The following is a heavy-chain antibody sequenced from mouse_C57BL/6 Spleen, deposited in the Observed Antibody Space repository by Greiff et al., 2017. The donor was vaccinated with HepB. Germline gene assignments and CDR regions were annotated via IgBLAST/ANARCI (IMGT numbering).Heavy chain of an antibody. V-gene: IGHV1-82*01. CDR2: IYPGDGDT. CDR3: ARYYYDYDVSFAY. Sequence: VKLQESGPELVKPGASVKISCKASGYAFSSSWMNWVKQRPGKGLEWIGRIYPGDGDTNYNGKFKGKATLTADKSSSTAYMQLSSLTSEDSAVYFCARYYYDYDVSFAYWGQGTLVTVSA. CDR1: GYAFSSSW. D-gene: IGHD2-4*01. J-gene: IGHJ3*01.